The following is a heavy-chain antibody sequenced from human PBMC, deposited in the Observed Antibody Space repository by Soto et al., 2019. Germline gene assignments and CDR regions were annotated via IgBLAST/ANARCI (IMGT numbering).Heavy chain of an antibody. Sequence: SETLSLTCTVSVGSITSSYWSWIRRPPGKGLEWIAYIYDTGVSGYTPSTIYNPSLKSRLTMSVDTSKSQFSLKLTSVTAADTAVHYCARGEDPFFYYGLDVWGQGITVTVAS. CDR1: VGSITSSY. CDR3: ARGEDPFFYYGLDV. V-gene: IGHV4-59*01. J-gene: IGHJ6*02. CDR2: IYDTGVSGYTPST.